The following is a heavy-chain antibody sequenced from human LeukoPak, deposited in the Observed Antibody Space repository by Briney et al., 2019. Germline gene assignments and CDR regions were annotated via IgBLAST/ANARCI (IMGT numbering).Heavy chain of an antibody. D-gene: IGHD3-10*01. CDR3: ARSLGANTWVGNWFDP. Sequence: SETLSLTCSVSGGPISSPNHDWAWIRQPPGQGLEWIGSIYYSGTTYYNLSLKSRVTLSVDTSQNQFSLKLSSVTAADTAIYFCARSLGANTWVGNWFDPRGQGTLVTVSP. J-gene: IGHJ5*02. V-gene: IGHV4-39*01. CDR1: GGPISSPNHD. CDR2: IYYSGTT.